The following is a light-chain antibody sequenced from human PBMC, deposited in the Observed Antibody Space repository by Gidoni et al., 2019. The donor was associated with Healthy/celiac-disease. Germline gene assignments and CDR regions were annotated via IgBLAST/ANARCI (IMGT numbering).Light chain of an antibody. CDR1: QSVSSSY. J-gene: IGKJ3*01. V-gene: IGKV3-20*01. CDR2: GAS. CDR3: QQYGSEPNT. Sequence: IVLTQSPGTLSLSPGERATLSCRASQSVSSSYLAWYQQKPGQAPRLLIYGASSRATGIPDRFSGSGNGTDFTLNNSRLEPEDFAVYYCQQYGSEPNTVGPGNKVDIK.